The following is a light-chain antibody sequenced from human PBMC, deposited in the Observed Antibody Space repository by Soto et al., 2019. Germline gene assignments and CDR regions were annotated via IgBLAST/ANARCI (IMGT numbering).Light chain of an antibody. Sequence: EILFTQSPGTLSLSPGERPTLACRASQTVTTDLAWYQQKPGQAPRLLISGASSRATGIPDRLTGSGSETAFTLAIRRLEPEDFAVYYCQQYGSSGTFGQGTKVDIK. J-gene: IGKJ1*01. CDR2: GAS. CDR1: QTVTTD. CDR3: QQYGSSGT. V-gene: IGKV3-20*01.